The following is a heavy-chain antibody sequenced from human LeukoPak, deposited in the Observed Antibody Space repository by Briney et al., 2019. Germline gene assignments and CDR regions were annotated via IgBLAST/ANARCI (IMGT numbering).Heavy chain of an antibody. Sequence: GGSLRLSCAASGFTFSSYNMNWVRQAPGKGLEWVSSITSSSTYIYYADSVKGRFTISRDNSKNTLYLQMNSLRAEDTAVYYCARSITMVRGALGYWGQGTLVTVSS. CDR2: ITSSSTYI. J-gene: IGHJ4*02. CDR1: GFTFSSYN. V-gene: IGHV3-21*01. CDR3: ARSITMVRGALGY. D-gene: IGHD3-10*01.